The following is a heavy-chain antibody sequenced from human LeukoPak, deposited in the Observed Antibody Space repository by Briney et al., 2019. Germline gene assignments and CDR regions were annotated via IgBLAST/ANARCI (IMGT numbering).Heavy chain of an antibody. Sequence: GGSLRLSCAASGFTFSSYEMTWVRQAPGNRLEWGSYISSSGSTIYYADSVKGRFTISRDNAKNSLYLQMNSLRAEDTAVYYCARDWDKLNIVLRVYASSGYWGQGSLVTVSS. V-gene: IGHV3-48*03. CDR2: ISSSGSTI. J-gene: IGHJ4*02. CDR3: ARDWDKLNIVLRVYASSGY. CDR1: GFTFSSYE. D-gene: IGHD2-8*01.